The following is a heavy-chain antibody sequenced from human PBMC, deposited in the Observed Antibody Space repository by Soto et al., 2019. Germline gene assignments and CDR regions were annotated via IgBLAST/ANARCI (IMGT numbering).Heavy chain of an antibody. D-gene: IGHD3-10*01. CDR1: GGTFSSYA. CDR2: IIPICGTA. CDR3: AREYERLGELLPYYYYYGMDV. V-gene: IGHV1-69*13. J-gene: IGHJ6*02. Sequence: ASVKVSCKASGGTFSSYAISWVRQAPGQGLEWMGGIIPICGTANYAQKFQGRVTITADESTSTAYMELSRLGSKDTAVYYCAREYERLGELLPYYYYYGMDVWGQGTTGTVSS.